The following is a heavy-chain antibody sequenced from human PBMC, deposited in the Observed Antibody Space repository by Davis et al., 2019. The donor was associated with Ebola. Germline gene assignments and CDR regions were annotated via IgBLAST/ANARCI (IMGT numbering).Heavy chain of an antibody. CDR2: ISYDGSNK. CDR1: GFTFSRYA. CDR3: ARDSPDPYYYDSSGYTPGYFDY. J-gene: IGHJ4*02. Sequence: LSLTCAASGFTFSRYAMHWVRQAPGKGLEWVAVISYDGSNKYYADSVKGRLTISRDNSKNTLYLQMNSLRAEDTAVYYCARDSPDPYYYDSSGYTPGYFDYWGQGTLVTVSS. D-gene: IGHD3-22*01. V-gene: IGHV3-30*04.